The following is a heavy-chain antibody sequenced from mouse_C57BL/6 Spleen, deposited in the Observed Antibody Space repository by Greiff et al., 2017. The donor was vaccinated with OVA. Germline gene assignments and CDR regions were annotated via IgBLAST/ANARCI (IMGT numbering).Heavy chain of an antibody. CDR2: IYPGDGDT. D-gene: IGHD1-1*01. J-gene: IGHJ4*01. CDR3: ARSRTTVVDY. CDR1: GYAFSSSW. Sequence: VQLQESGPELVKPGASVKISCKASGYAFSSSWMNWVKQRPGKGLEWIGRIYPGDGDTTYNGKFKGKATLTADKSSSTAYMQLSSLTSEDSAVYFCARSRTTVVDYWGQGTSVTVSS. V-gene: IGHV1-82*01.